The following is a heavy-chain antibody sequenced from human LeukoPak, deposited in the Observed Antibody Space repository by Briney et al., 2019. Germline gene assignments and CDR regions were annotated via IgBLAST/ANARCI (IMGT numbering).Heavy chain of an antibody. CDR1: GYSFPNYW. V-gene: IGHV5-51*01. CDR2: IYPGDSDT. D-gene: IGHD3-22*01. CDR3: ARAYYYDSSGYLYYFDY. Sequence: GEALKISCKGSGYSFPNYWIGWVRQMPGEGLELMGIIYPGDSDTRYSPSFQGQVTISADKSISTAYLQWSSLKASDTAMYYCARAYYYDSSGYLYYFDYWGQGTLVTVSS. J-gene: IGHJ4*02.